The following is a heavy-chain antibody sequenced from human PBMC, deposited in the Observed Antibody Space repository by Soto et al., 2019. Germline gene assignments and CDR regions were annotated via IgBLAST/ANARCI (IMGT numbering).Heavy chain of an antibody. V-gene: IGHV3-74*01. CDR3: ARDNWNSY. D-gene: IGHD1-1*01. Sequence: EVQLVESGGGLVQPVGSLRLSCVASGFTFNIYWMHWVRQAPGKGLEWVSRIDNDGSATTYADSVKGRFTISRDNAKNTLFLQMNTLRVDDTAVYYCARDNWNSYWGQGTLVTVSS. J-gene: IGHJ4*02. CDR1: GFTFNIYW. CDR2: IDNDGSAT.